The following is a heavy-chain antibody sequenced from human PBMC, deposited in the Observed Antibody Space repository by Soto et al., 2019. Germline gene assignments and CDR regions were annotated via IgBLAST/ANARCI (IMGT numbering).Heavy chain of an antibody. CDR2: IWYDGSNK. CDR3: ARGEGSSWSPAYYGMDV. V-gene: IGHV3-33*01. CDR1: GFTFSSYG. D-gene: IGHD6-13*01. Sequence: QVQLVESGGGVVQPGRSLRLSCAASGFTFSSYGMHWVRQAPGKGLEWVAVIWYDGSNKYYADSVKGRFTISRDNSKNXLYLQMNSLRAEDTAGYYCARGEGSSWSPAYYGMDVWGQGTTVTVSS. J-gene: IGHJ6*02.